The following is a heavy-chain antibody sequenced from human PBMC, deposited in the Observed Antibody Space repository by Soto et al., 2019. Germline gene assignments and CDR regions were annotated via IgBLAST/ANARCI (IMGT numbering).Heavy chain of an antibody. Sequence: ASVKVSCKTSGYTFNTYGINWVRQAPGQGLELMGWISAYDGKTTYAERFQGRVTLTTDTSTSTAYMELRSLRSDDTAIYYCARDPHEFWTSYWFDPWGQGTPVTVSS. CDR1: GYTFNTYG. CDR2: ISAYDGKT. J-gene: IGHJ5*02. D-gene: IGHD3-3*01. CDR3: ARDPHEFWTSYWFDP. V-gene: IGHV1-18*01.